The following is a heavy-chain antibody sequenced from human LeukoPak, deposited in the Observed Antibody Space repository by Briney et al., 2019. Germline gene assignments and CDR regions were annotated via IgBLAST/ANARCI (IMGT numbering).Heavy chain of an antibody. J-gene: IGHJ3*02. V-gene: IGHV1-69*05. CDR1: GGTFSSYA. CDR3: ARGTVAPGAFDI. Sequence: SVKVSCKASGGTFSSYAIGWVRRAPGQGLEWMGRIIPIFGTANYAQKFQGRVTITTDESTSTAYMELSSLRSEDTAVYYCARGTVAPGAFDIWGQGTMVTVSS. D-gene: IGHD6-19*01. CDR2: IIPIFGTA.